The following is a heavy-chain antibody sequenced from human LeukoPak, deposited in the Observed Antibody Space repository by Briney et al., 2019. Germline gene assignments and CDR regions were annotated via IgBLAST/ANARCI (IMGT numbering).Heavy chain of an antibody. CDR1: GFTFSSYG. D-gene: IGHD6-19*01. V-gene: IGHV3-30*02. CDR3: AKDLGPVALNGGDY. J-gene: IGHJ4*02. CDR2: IRYDGSNK. Sequence: AGGSLRLSCAASGFTFSSYGMHWVRQAPGKGLESVAFIRYDGSNKYYADSVKGRFTISRDNSKNTLYLQMNSLRAEDTAVYYCAKDLGPVALNGGDYWGQGTLVTVSS.